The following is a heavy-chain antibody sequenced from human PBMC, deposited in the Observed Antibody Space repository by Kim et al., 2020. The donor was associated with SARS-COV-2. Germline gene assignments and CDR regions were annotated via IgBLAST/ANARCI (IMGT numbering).Heavy chain of an antibody. CDR1: GGSISSSSYY. J-gene: IGHJ2*01. D-gene: IGHD6-13*01. V-gene: IGHV4-39*07. CDR2: IYYSGST. Sequence: SETLSLTCTVSGGSISSSSYYWGWIRQPPGKGLEWIGSIYYSGSTYYNPSLKSRVTISVDTSKNQFSLKLSSVTAADTAVYYCASHSHIGTIAAADMELWYFDLWGRGTLVTVSS. CDR3: ASHSHIGTIAAADMELWYFDL.